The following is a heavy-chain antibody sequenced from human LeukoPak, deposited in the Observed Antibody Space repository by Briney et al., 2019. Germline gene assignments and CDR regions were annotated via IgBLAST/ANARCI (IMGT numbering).Heavy chain of an antibody. V-gene: IGHV1-2*02. CDR1: GYTFTGYY. CDR3: ARGTRYYYGSGSPFDY. Sequence: ASVKVSCKASGYTFTGYYMHWVRQAPGQGLEWMGWINPNSGGTYYAQKFQGRVTMTRDTSISTAYMELSRLRSDDTAVYYCARGTRYYYGSGSPFDYWGQGTQVTVSS. J-gene: IGHJ4*02. D-gene: IGHD3-10*01. CDR2: INPNSGGT.